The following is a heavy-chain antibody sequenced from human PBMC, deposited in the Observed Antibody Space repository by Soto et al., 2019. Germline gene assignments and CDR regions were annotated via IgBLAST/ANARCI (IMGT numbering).Heavy chain of an antibody. CDR2: ISSSSSYI. V-gene: IGHV3-21*01. J-gene: IGHJ6*02. CDR3: AKDEVLVEVVARDYYGMDV. D-gene: IGHD2-15*01. CDR1: GFTFSSYS. Sequence: PAGSLRLSCAASGFTFSSYSMNWVRQAPGKGLEWVSSISSSSSYIYYADSVKGRFTISRDNSKNTLYLQMDNLRAEDTAVYYCAKDEVLVEVVARDYYGMDVWGQGTTVTVSS.